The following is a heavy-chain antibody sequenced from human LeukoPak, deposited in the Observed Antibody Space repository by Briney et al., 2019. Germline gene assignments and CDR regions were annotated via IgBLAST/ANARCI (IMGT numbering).Heavy chain of an antibody. CDR1: GFTFSTYS. D-gene: IGHD6-19*01. J-gene: IGHJ4*01. CDR3: ATDGRSSGWYGFDY. CDR2: ITSPVGRI. V-gene: IGHV3-21*01. Sequence: KSGGSLRLSCAASGFTFSTYSMNWVRQAPGKGLDWVSSITSPVGRIYYADSLKGRITISRDNARSTLYLQMNSLRAEDTAVYYCATDGRSSGWYGFDYWGQGILVTVSS.